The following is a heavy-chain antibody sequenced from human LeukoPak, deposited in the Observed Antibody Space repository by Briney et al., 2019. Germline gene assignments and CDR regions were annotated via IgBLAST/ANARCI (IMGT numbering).Heavy chain of an antibody. CDR2: ISYDGSNK. CDR1: GFTFSSYG. Sequence: PGRSLRLSCAASGFTFSSYGTHWVRQAPGKGLEWVAVISYDGSNKYYADSVKGRFTISRDNSKNTLYLQMNSLRAEDTAVYYCANEYCSGGSCGYYGMDVWGQGTTVTVSS. CDR3: ANEYCSGGSCGYYGMDV. D-gene: IGHD2-15*01. J-gene: IGHJ6*02. V-gene: IGHV3-30*18.